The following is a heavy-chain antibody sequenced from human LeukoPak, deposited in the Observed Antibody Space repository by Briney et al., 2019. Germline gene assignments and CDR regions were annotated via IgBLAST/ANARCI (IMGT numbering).Heavy chain of an antibody. Sequence: GGSLRLSCAASGFTFNTYSMNWVRQAPGKGLAWVSSISSGSDYIYYADSVKGRFTISRDNAKNSLYLQMNSLRAEDTALYYCARGNDFPDYWGQGTLVAVSS. CDR2: ISSGSDYI. V-gene: IGHV3-21*01. CDR3: ARGNDFPDY. D-gene: IGHD1-1*01. J-gene: IGHJ4*02. CDR1: GFTFNTYS.